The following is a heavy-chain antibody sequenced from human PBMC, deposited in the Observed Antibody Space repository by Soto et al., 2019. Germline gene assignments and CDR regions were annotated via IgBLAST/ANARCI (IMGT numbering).Heavy chain of an antibody. Sequence: GGSLRLSCAASGFTFSNYWMTWVRQAPGKGLEWVANIKQDGSAKYYVDSVKGRFTISRDNAKNSLFLQMNSLRAEDTAVYYCARDYLGIVATIFVYWGQGTQVTVSS. CDR2: IKQDGSAK. CDR3: ARDYLGIVATIFVY. V-gene: IGHV3-7*05. CDR1: GFTFSNYW. D-gene: IGHD5-12*01. J-gene: IGHJ4*02.